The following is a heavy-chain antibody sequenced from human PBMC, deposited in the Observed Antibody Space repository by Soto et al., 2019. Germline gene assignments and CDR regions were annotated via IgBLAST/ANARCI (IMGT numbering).Heavy chain of an antibody. D-gene: IGHD5-18*01. CDR2: IKSDGSST. J-gene: IGHJ6*02. CDR1: GFTFSSYW. CDR3: AGGLWLHYGMDV. V-gene: IGHV3-74*01. Sequence: EVQLVESGGGLAQPGGSLRLSCAASGFTFSSYWMHWVRQAPGKGLVWVSRIKSDGSSTSDADSVKGRFTISRDNAKNTVYLQMNSLRVEDTAVYYCAGGLWLHYGMDVWGQGTTVTVSS.